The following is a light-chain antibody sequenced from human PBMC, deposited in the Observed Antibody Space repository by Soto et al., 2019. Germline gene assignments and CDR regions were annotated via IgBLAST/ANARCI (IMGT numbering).Light chain of an antibody. CDR1: QSVSSSY. CDR3: QQRSNWPPIT. Sequence: DIALTQSPGSLCLCPGERDTLXCRASQSVSSSYLAWYQQKPGQGPRLLXXDASNRATGIQARFSGSGSGKDFTLTISSLEPEDFAVYYCQQRSNWPPITFGQGTRLEIK. J-gene: IGKJ5*01. V-gene: IGKV3-11*01. CDR2: DAS.